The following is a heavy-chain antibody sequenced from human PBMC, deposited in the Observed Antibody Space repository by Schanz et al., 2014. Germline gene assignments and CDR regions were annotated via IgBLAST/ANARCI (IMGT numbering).Heavy chain of an antibody. V-gene: IGHV3-NL1*01. CDR1: GFSFSSYG. CDR2: IQSDGSIT. Sequence: QVQLVESGGGVVQPGGSLRLSCAASGFSFSSYGMHWVRQAPGKGLEWVSRIQSDGSITTYADSVKGRFTISRDNSKNTLYLQMNSLRAEDTAVYYCARDRQQLVGRIGYYYGMDVWGQGTTVTVSS. D-gene: IGHD6-13*01. J-gene: IGHJ6*02. CDR3: ARDRQQLVGRIGYYYGMDV.